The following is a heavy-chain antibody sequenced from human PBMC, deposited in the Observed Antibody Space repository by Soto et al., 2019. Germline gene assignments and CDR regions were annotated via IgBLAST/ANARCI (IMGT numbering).Heavy chain of an antibody. CDR1: GGTFSSYA. CDR2: IIPIFGTA. CDR3: ARDTTVVTPGGCVWYFDL. D-gene: IGHD4-17*01. V-gene: IGHV1-69*13. Sequence: SVKVSCKASGGTFSSYAISWVRQAPGQGLEWMGGIIPIFGTANYAQKFQGRVTITADESASTAYMELSSLRSEDTAVYYCARDTTVVTPGGCVWYFDLWGRGTLVTVSS. J-gene: IGHJ2*01.